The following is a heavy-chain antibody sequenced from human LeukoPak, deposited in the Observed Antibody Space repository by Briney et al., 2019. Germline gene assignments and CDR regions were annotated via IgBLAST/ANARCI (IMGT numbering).Heavy chain of an antibody. J-gene: IGHJ4*02. Sequence: ASVKVSCKASGYTFTGYYMHWVRQAPGQGLEWMGWINPNSGGTNSAQKFQGRVTMTRDTSISTAYMELSRLRSDDTAVYYCATGRAFRYFDWLFPPPFRYWGQGTLVTVSS. D-gene: IGHD3-9*01. CDR2: INPNSGGT. CDR3: ATGRAFRYFDWLFPPPFRY. CDR1: GYTFTGYY. V-gene: IGHV1-2*02.